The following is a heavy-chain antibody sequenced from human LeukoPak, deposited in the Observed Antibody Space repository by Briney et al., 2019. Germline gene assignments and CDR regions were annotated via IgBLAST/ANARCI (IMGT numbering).Heavy chain of an antibody. J-gene: IGHJ4*02. Sequence: PGRSLRLSCAGSGFTFSSFAMHWVRQAPGKGLEWVAVISYDGSHKYYADSVKGRFTISRDNSKNTLYLQMNSLRAEDTAVYYCARDRDPAMVYFDYWGQGTLVTVSS. CDR2: ISYDGSHK. D-gene: IGHD5-18*01. CDR1: GFTFSSFA. V-gene: IGHV3-30-3*01. CDR3: ARDRDPAMVYFDY.